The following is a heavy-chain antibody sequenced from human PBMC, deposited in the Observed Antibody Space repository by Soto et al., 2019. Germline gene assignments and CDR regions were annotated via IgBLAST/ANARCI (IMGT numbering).Heavy chain of an antibody. CDR1: GLIFSDYH. D-gene: IGHD6-19*01. Sequence: EVQLVESGGGLVQPGGSLRLSCAASGLIFSDYHMDWVRQAPGRGLEWVGRIRRKANSYTTEYAASVKGRFTISRDYSKSSRYLQMNSLTTKDTAVYSCAKLGGWSGGSNDMDVWGQGTTVTVSS. CDR3: AKLGGWSGGSNDMDV. CDR2: IRRKANSYTT. V-gene: IGHV3-72*01. J-gene: IGHJ6*02.